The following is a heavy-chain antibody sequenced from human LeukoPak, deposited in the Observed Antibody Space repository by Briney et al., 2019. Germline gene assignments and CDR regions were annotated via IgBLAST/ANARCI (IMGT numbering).Heavy chain of an antibody. J-gene: IGHJ6*04. Sequence: PSETLSLTCTVSGGSVSSGSYYRSWIRQPPGKGLEWIGYIYYSGSTNYNPSLKSRVTISVDTSKNQFSLKLSSVTAADTAVYYCASNDYYYGMDVWGKGTTVTVSS. CDR3: ASNDYYYGMDV. D-gene: IGHD1-1*01. V-gene: IGHV4-61*01. CDR2: IYYSGST. CDR1: GGSVSSGSYY.